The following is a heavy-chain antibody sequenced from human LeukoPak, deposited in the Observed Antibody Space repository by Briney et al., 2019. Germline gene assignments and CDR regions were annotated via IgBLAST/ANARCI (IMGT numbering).Heavy chain of an antibody. CDR1: GDSINNYY. V-gene: IGHV4-59*01. Sequence: PSETLSLTCTVSGDSINNYYWSWIRQPPGKGLEWIGFIYYSGTTNYNPSLKSRVTISVDTSKNQYSLKLSSVTAADTAVYYCARERDSSVIDGFDIWGQGTTVTVSS. CDR3: ARERDSSVIDGFDI. J-gene: IGHJ3*02. D-gene: IGHD3-22*01. CDR2: IYYSGTT.